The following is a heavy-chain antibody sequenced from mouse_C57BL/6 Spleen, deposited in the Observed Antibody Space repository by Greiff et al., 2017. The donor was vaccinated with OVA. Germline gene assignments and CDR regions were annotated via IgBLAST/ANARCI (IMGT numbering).Heavy chain of an antibody. CDR2: SYPGDGDT. CDR3: ARSGYSSPPYFDV. V-gene: IGHV1-82*01. J-gene: IGHJ1*03. Sequence: QVQLKESGPELVKPWASVKISCKASGYSFSSSCLNWVKQRPGKGLVWIGRSYPGDGDTNYNGKFKGKATLTADKSSSTAYMQLSSLTSEDSAVYCCARSGYSSPPYFDVWGTGTTVTVSS. D-gene: IGHD1-1*01. CDR1: GYSFSSSC.